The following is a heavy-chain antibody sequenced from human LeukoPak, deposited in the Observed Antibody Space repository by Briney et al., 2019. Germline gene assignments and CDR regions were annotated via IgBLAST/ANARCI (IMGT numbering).Heavy chain of an antibody. CDR3: ARGVEPLAANTLAY. V-gene: IGHV3-30*14. CDR2: ISYDGSNK. CDR1: GFTFSSYA. J-gene: IGHJ4*02. D-gene: IGHD1-14*01. Sequence: GGSLRLSCAASGFTFSSYAMHWVRQAPGKGLEWVAVISYDGSNKYYADSVKGRFTISRDNSKNTLYLEMNSLSPDDTAVYYCARGVEPLAANTLAYWGQGTLVTVSS.